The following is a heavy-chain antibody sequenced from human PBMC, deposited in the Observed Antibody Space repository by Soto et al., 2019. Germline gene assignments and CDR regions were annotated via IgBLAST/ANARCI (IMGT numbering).Heavy chain of an antibody. J-gene: IGHJ4*02. CDR1: GGSISSSSYC. V-gene: IGHV4-39*01. D-gene: IGHD3-10*01. CDR3: ARLAMVRGVIGYDSSGYPPDY. CDR2: IYYSGST. Sequence: SETLSLTCTVSGGSISSSSYCWGWVRKPPGKGLEWIGSIYYSGSTYYNPSLKSRVTISVDTSKNQYSLKLSSVTAADTAVYYCARLAMVRGVIGYDSSGYPPDYWGQGTLVTVSS.